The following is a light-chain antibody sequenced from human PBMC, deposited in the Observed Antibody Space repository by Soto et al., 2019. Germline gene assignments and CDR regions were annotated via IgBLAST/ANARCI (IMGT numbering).Light chain of an antibody. V-gene: IGKV1-39*01. Sequence: DIPMTQSPSSLSASVGDRVTITCRASQSIRSYLNWYQQKPGKAPKLLIYAASSLQSGVPSRFSGSRSGTDFSLTISSLQPEDFATYYCQQSYSIPLTFGPGTTVDI. CDR3: QQSYSIPLT. CDR2: AAS. J-gene: IGKJ3*01. CDR1: QSIRSY.